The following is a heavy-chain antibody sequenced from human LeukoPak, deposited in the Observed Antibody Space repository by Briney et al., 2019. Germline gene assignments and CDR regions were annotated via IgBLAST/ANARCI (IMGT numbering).Heavy chain of an antibody. CDR2: IYYSGSA. CDR1: GGSISSSSYY. V-gene: IGHV4-39*01. D-gene: IGHD6-19*01. J-gene: IGHJ4*02. CDR3: ARHYSSGWYPIGY. Sequence: SETLSLTCTVSGGSISSSSYYWGWIRQPPGKGLEWIGGIYYSGSAYYNPSLKSRVTISVDTSKNQFSLKLSSVTAADTAVYYCARHYSSGWYPIGYWGQGTLVTVSS.